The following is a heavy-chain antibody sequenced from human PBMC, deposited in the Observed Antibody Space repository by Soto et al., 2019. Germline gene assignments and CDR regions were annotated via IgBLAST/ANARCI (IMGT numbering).Heavy chain of an antibody. D-gene: IGHD3-22*01. CDR3: AKQESSHYYDSSGYYRTTRYYFDY. CDR2: ISGSGGST. V-gene: IGHV3-23*01. J-gene: IGHJ4*02. CDR1: GFTFSSYA. Sequence: GGSLRLSCAASGFTFSSYAMSWVRQAPGKGLEWVSAISGSGGSTYYADSVKGRFTISRDNSKNTLYLQMNSLRAEDTAVYYCAKQESSHYYDSSGYYRTTRYYFDYWGQGTLVTVSS.